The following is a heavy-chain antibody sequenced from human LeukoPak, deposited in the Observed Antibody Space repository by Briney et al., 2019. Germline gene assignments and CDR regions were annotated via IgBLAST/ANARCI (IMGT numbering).Heavy chain of an antibody. CDR2: ISTDGSST. Sequence: GWALRLSCAASPFTFSSHWMHWVHQAPGKGLVWVSRISTDGSSTTYPASVKGRFTISRDNSNSTVYLQMNSLRAEDTAIYYCAKDGLCASVCPTKIAVAGYVDSWGKGTLVTVSS. J-gene: IGHJ4*02. D-gene: IGHD6-19*01. CDR3: AKDGLCASVCPTKIAVAGYVDS. V-gene: IGHV3-74*03. CDR1: PFTFSSHW.